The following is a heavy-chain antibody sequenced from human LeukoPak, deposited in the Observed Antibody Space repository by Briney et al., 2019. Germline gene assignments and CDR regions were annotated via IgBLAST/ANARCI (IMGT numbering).Heavy chain of an antibody. D-gene: IGHD6-19*01. CDR2: IWYDGSNK. Sequence: GGSLRLSCAASGFTFSSYGMHWVRQAPGKGLEWVAVIWYDGSNKYYADSVKGRFTISRDNSKNTLYLQMNSLRAEDTAVYYCVRDPGQQWLTFFDYWGQGTLVTVSS. CDR1: GFTFSSYG. J-gene: IGHJ4*02. V-gene: IGHV3-33*01. CDR3: VRDPGQQWLTFFDY.